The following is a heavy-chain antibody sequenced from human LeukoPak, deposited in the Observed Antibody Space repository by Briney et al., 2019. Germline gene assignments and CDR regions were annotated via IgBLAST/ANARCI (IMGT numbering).Heavy chain of an antibody. CDR1: GDSISRYY. J-gene: IGHJ6*03. D-gene: IGHD6-6*01. CDR2: INHSGST. CDR3: ARGGSSPPYYYYYMDV. Sequence: SETLSLTCTVSGDSISRYYWSWIRQPPGKGLEWIGEINHSGSTNYNPSLKSRVTISVDTSKNQFSLKLSSVTAADTAVYYCARGGSSPPYYYYYMDVWGKGTTVTVSS. V-gene: IGHV4-34*01.